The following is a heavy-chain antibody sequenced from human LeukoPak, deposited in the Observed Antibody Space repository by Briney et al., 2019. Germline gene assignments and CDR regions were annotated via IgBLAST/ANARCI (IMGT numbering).Heavy chain of an antibody. V-gene: IGHV1-8*01. CDR3: ARAGFFGVVINYYYMDV. D-gene: IGHD3-3*01. CDR1: GYTFTSYD. Sequence: ASVKVSCKASGYTFTSYDINWVRQATGQGLEWMGWMNPNSGNTGYAQKFQGRVTMTRNTSISTAYMELSSLRSEDTAVYYCARAGFFGVVINYYYMDVWGKGTTVTVSS. CDR2: MNPNSGNT. J-gene: IGHJ6*03.